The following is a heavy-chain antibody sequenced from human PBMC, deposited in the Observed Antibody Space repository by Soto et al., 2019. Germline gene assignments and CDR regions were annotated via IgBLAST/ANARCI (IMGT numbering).Heavy chain of an antibody. CDR3: ARHGVAALQFDH. V-gene: IGHV4-39*02. CDR1: GDSISSSRFY. J-gene: IGHJ4*02. Sequence: HLQLQESGPGLVKPSETLSLTCTVSGDSISSSRFYWAWIRQPPGKGLEWIGSGYFSGRTYYTPSLKSRVIISVDTSMNHFSLQLKSMTAADTAVYYCARHGVAALQFDHWGQGTLVSVSS. CDR2: GYFSGRT. D-gene: IGHD6-25*01.